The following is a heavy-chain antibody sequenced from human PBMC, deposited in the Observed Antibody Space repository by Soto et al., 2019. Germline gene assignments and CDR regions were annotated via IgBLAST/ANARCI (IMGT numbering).Heavy chain of an antibody. J-gene: IGHJ5*02. CDR1: GGSISSSSYY. CDR2: IYYSGST. Sequence: SETLSLTCTVSGGSISSSSYYWGWIRQPPGKGLEWIGSIYYSGSTYYNPSLKSRVTISVDTSKNQFSLKLSSVTAADTAVYYCARRGPPGQVGPAYDILTGPPPGWFDPWGQGTLVTVSS. V-gene: IGHV4-39*01. D-gene: IGHD3-9*01. CDR3: ARRGPPGQVGPAYDILTGPPPGWFDP.